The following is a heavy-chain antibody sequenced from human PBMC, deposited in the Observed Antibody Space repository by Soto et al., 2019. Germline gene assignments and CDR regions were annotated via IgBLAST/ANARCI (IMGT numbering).Heavy chain of an antibody. CDR1: GFTFSSYA. Sequence: PGGSPRLSCAASGFTFSSYAMSWVRQAPGKGLEWVSAISGSGGSTYYADSVKGRFTISRDNSKNTLYLQMNSLRAEDTAVYYCAKDPDYYDSSGPPSVYWGQGTLVTVSS. CDR2: ISGSGGST. D-gene: IGHD3-22*01. CDR3: AKDPDYYDSSGPPSVY. V-gene: IGHV3-23*01. J-gene: IGHJ4*02.